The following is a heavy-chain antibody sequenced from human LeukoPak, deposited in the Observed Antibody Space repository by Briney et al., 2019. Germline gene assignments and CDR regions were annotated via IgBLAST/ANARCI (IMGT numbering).Heavy chain of an antibody. CDR1: GYTFTSYG. V-gene: IGHV1-18*01. CDR2: ISAYNGNT. J-gene: IGHJ5*02. CDR3: ARTDYIIMIVVNWFDP. D-gene: IGHD3-22*01. Sequence: ASVKVSCKASGYTFTSYGISWVRQAPGQGLEWMGWISAYNGNTNYAQKLQGRVTMTTDTSTSTAYMELRSLRSDDTAVYYCARTDYIIMIVVNWFDPWGQGTLVTVSS.